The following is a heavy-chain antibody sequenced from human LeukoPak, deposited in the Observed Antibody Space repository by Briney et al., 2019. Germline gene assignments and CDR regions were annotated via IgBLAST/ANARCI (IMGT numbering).Heavy chain of an antibody. CDR1: GFTFSSYS. J-gene: IGHJ4*02. V-gene: IGHV3-21*01. CDR3: ARDKEYSYGSSRFDY. Sequence: KPGGSLRLSCAASGFTFSSYSMNWVRQAPGKGLELVSSISSSSSYIYYADSVKGRFTISRDNAKNSLYLQMNSLRAEDTAVYYCARDKEYSYGSSRFDYWGQGTLVTVSS. CDR2: ISSSSSYI. D-gene: IGHD5-18*01.